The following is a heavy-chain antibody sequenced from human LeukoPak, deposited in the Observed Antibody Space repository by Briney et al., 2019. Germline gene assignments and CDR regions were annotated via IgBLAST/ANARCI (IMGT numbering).Heavy chain of an antibody. Sequence: PGGSLRLSCAGSGYTFSRHYMSWLRQAPGKGLEWVSAISGSGGSTYYADSVKGRFIIYRDNYKNTLYLQMNSRRTEDTAVYYCGKNGLFTRATIVDYWGQGTLVTVSS. J-gene: IGHJ4*02. D-gene: IGHD5-24*01. CDR3: GKNGLFTRATIVDY. V-gene: IGHV3-23*01. CDR1: GYTFSRHY. CDR2: ISGSGGST.